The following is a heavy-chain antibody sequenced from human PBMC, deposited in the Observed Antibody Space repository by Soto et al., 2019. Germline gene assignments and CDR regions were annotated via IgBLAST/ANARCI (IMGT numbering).Heavy chain of an antibody. J-gene: IGHJ4*02. V-gene: IGHV3-15*07. D-gene: IGHD3-22*01. CDR1: GFTFSNAW. CDR3: TTVELVYYYDSSGYFRPRNFGPMAQGGVDY. Sequence: GGSLRLSCAASGFTFSNAWMNWVRQAPGKGLEWVGRIKSKTDGGTTDYAAPVKGRFTISRDDSKNTLYLQMNSLKTEDKAVYYCTTVELVYYYDSSGYFRPRNFGPMAQGGVDYWGQGTLVTVSS. CDR2: IKSKTDGGTT.